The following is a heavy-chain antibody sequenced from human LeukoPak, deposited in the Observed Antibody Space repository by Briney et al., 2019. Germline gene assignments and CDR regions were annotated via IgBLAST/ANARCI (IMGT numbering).Heavy chain of an antibody. CDR1: GYSFTHYL. D-gene: IGHD6-13*01. CDR3: ARGIAEAAVTKFDY. J-gene: IGHJ4*02. CDR2: IYPGDSDT. Sequence: GESLKISCKGCGYSFTHYLIGWVRQMPGKGLEWVGIIYPGDSDTRYSPSFQGQVTISADKSISIAYLQWSSVKASDTAIYYCARGIAEAAVTKFDYWGQGTLVTVSS. V-gene: IGHV5-51*01.